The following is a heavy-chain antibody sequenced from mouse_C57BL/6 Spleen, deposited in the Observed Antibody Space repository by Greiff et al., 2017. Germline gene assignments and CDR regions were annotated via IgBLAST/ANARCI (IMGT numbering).Heavy chain of an antibody. J-gene: IGHJ3*01. CDR1: GYTFTSYW. CDR3: AREGGDSNPFAY. Sequence: QVQLQQPGAELVRPGSSVKLSCKASGYTFTSYWMDWVKQRPGQGLEWIGNIYPSDSETHYNQKFKDKATLTVDKSSSTAYMQLSSLTSEDSAVYYCAREGGDSNPFAYWGQGTLVTVSA. CDR2: IYPSDSET. V-gene: IGHV1-61*01. D-gene: IGHD2-5*01.